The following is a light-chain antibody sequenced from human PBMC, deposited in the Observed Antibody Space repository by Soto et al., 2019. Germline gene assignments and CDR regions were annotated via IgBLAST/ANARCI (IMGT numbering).Light chain of an antibody. Sequence: EIVLTQSPATLSVFPGEKATLSCGASQSVSSSLAWYQQKPGQAPRLLIYDTSTRATAIPARFSGSGSGTEFTLTISSLQSEDSAVYYCQQYKNWPPYTFGQGTKLEIK. J-gene: IGKJ2*01. CDR3: QQYKNWPPYT. V-gene: IGKV3-15*01. CDR1: QSVSSS. CDR2: DTS.